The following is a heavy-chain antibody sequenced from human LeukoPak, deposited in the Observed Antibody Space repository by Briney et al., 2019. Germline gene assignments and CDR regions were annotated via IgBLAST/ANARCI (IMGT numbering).Heavy chain of an antibody. V-gene: IGHV1-18*01. CDR1: GYTFTNYG. J-gene: IGHJ4*02. Sequence: ASVKVSCKASGYTFTNYGISWVRQAPGQGLEWMGWINPYNGNTNYAQKLQGRVTMTTVTSTSTAYMELGSLGSDDTAVYYCARGLGSLEIHTTTVVTASPGAYFDYWGQGTLVTVSS. D-gene: IGHD4-23*01. CDR3: ARGLGSLEIHTTTVVTASPGAYFDY. CDR2: INPYNGNT.